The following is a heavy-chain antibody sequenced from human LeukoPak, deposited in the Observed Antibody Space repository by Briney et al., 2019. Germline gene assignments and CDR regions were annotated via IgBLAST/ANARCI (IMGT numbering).Heavy chain of an antibody. J-gene: IGHJ4*02. V-gene: IGHV3-7*01. D-gene: IGHD5-24*01. CDR2: IKQDGREK. CDR1: LFSFSSYL. CDR3: AGGRDVYRY. Sequence: VGCPRLSPAPSLFSFSSYLITWVPQAPRKGREGVANIKQDGREKYYMHTQKGRFATSRDNAKPSLYLQMNSLRAEDTDVYYSAGGRDVYRYWGQGTLVTVSS.